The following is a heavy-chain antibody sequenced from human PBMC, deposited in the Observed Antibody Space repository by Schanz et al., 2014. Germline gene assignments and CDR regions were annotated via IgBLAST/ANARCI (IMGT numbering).Heavy chain of an antibody. V-gene: IGHV3-21*04. Sequence: EVELVESGGGLVKPGGSLRLSCAASGFTFSSYSLAWVRQAPGKGLEWVSFISTGRYLYYADSVKGRFTISRDNAKNSLSLQMNSLRAEDTAVYFCARDGGRDGYNLAFDVWGQGTLVTVSS. CDR1: GFTFSSYS. CDR3: ARDGGRDGYNLAFDV. D-gene: IGHD5-12*01. CDR2: ISTGRYL. J-gene: IGHJ3*01.